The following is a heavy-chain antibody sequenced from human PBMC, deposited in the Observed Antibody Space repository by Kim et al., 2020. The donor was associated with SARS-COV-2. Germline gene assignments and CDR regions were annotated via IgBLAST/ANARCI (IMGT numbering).Heavy chain of an antibody. D-gene: IGHD6-13*01. CDR2: ISYDGSNK. V-gene: IGHV3-30-3*01. Sequence: GGSLRLSCAASGFTFSSYAMHWVRQAPGKGLEWVAVISYDGSNKYYADSVKGRFTISRDNSKNTLYLQMNSLRAEDTAVYYCARAPYSSSWQDFDYWGQGTLVTVSS. CDR1: GFTFSSYA. J-gene: IGHJ4*02. CDR3: ARAPYSSSWQDFDY.